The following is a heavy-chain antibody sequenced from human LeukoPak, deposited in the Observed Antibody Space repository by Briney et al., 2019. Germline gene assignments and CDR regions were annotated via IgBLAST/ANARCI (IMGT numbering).Heavy chain of an antibody. CDR2: ISGSGGNT. Sequence: GGSLRLSCAVSGITLSNYGMSWVRQAPGKGLEWVSGISGSGGNTYYADSVKGRFTISRDNSKNTLYLQMNSLRAEDTAVYYCARGGDDYVWGFGYWGQGTLVTVSS. CDR1: GITLSNYG. D-gene: IGHD3-16*01. J-gene: IGHJ4*02. CDR3: ARGGDDYVWGFGY. V-gene: IGHV3-23*01.